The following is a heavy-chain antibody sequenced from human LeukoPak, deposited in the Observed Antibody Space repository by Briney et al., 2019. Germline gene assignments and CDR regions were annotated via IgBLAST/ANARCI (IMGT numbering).Heavy chain of an antibody. Sequence: GGSLRLSCAASGFTFSSYAMQWVRQAPGKGLEWVAVISYDGSNKYYADSVKGRFTISRDNSKNTLCLQMNSLRAEDTAVYYCARDTYYYGSGPSYWGQGTLVTVSS. D-gene: IGHD3-10*01. CDR2: ISYDGSNK. J-gene: IGHJ4*02. CDR3: ARDTYYYGSGPSY. V-gene: IGHV3-30-3*01. CDR1: GFTFSSYA.